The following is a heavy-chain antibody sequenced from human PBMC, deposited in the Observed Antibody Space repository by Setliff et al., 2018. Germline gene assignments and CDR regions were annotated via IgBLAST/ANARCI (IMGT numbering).Heavy chain of an antibody. CDR1: GGSISSQD. CDR3: ARETTAWGYVDTAMVTFIDQ. V-gene: IGHV4-59*11. CDR2: VYSSGIT. J-gene: IGHJ4*02. Sequence: SETLSLTCTVSGGSISSQDWSWIRQPPGKGLEWIGYVYSSGITNYNPSLKSRVTMSVDTSKNQFSLKLSSVTAADTAVYYCARETTAWGYVDTAMVTFIDQWGQGTLVTSPQ. D-gene: IGHD5-18*01.